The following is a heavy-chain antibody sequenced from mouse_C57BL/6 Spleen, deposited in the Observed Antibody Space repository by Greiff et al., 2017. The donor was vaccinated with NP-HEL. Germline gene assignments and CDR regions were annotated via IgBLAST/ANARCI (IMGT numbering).Heavy chain of an antibody. V-gene: IGHV1-26*01. CDR1: GYTFTDYY. D-gene: IGHD2-3*01. J-gene: IGHJ2*01. Sequence: VQLQQSGPELVKPGASVKISCKASGYTFTDYYMNWVKQSHGKSLEWIGDINPNNGGTSYNQKFKGKATLTVDKSSSTAYMELRSLTSEDSAVYYCAHDGYSYFDYWGQGTTLTVSS. CDR3: AHDGYSYFDY. CDR2: INPNNGGT.